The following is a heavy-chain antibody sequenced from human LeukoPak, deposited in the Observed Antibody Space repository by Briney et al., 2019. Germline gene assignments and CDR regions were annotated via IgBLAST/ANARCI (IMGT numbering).Heavy chain of an antibody. V-gene: IGHV4-59*01. D-gene: IGHD5-18*01. CDR3: AAFSVDTVMADGFDI. Sequence: PSETLSLTCTVSGGSTSSYYWSWIRQPPGKGLEWIGYIYYSGSTNYNPSLKSRVTISVDTSKNQFSLKLSSVTAADTAVYYCAAFSVDTVMADGFDIWGQGTMVTVSS. CDR2: IYYSGST. CDR1: GGSTSSYY. J-gene: IGHJ3*02.